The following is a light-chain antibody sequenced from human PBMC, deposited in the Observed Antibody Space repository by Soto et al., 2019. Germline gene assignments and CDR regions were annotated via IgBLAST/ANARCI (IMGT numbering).Light chain of an antibody. V-gene: IGKV1-39*01. CDR2: AAS. J-gene: IGKJ1*01. Sequence: DIQMTQSPSSLSASVGDRVTITCRASQSISDYLDWYQHKPGQAPKVLIYAASSLESGAPSRFSGSGSGTDFTLTITSLQPEDFAAYYCQQSYNSPRTFGQGTKVEIK. CDR3: QQSYNSPRT. CDR1: QSISDY.